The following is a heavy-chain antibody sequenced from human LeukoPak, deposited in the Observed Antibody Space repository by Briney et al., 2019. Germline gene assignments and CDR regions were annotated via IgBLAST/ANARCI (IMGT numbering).Heavy chain of an antibody. CDR2: IHSSGSA. V-gene: IGHV4-59*12. Sequence: SETLSLTCTVSGASLNDYYWSWIRQPPGKALEWIGYIHSSGSANSNPSLTSRVTISIDTSKNQFSLNLRSLTAADTAVYFCASGAADGYNFGFDYWGQGTLAAVSS. CDR1: GASLNDYY. J-gene: IGHJ4*02. D-gene: IGHD5-24*01. CDR3: ASGAADGYNFGFDY.